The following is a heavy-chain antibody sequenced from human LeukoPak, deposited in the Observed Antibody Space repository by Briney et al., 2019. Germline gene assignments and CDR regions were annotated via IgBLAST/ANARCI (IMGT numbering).Heavy chain of an antibody. J-gene: IGHJ4*02. CDR1: GFTFRNYA. D-gene: IGHD3-10*01. CDR3: ARDSTYYYESGSSGPHYFDN. Sequence: GKSLRLSCAASGFTFRNYALHWVRQAPGKGLEWVSLISSGGTYKYYADSVKGRFTISGDDSKNTVYLQLNSLRPEDTAVYCCARDSTYYYESGSSGPHYFDNWGQGTLVTVSS. V-gene: IGHV3-30*01. CDR2: ISSGGTYK.